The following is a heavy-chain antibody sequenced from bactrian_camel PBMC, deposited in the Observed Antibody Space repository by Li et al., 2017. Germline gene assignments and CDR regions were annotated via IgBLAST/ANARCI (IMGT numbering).Heavy chain of an antibody. CDR1: RNVDYVC. Sequence: HVQLVESGGGSVQAGGPLRLSCEVPRNVDYVCMGWFRQAPGNEREGVAGIYSGGGSIFYSDTVKGRFTISEDNAKNTLYLQMDNLEPEDTGMYMCAADPNVFCSPQYCNGGYCDYAYWGQGTQVTVS. V-gene: IGHV3S33*01. CDR2: IYSGGGSI. J-gene: IGHJ6*01. CDR3: AADPNVFCSPQYCNGGYCDYAY. D-gene: IGHD3*01.